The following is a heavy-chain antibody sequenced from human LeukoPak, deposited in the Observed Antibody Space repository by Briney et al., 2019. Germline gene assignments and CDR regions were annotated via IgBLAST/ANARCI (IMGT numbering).Heavy chain of an antibody. CDR3: ARGRGYCSSTSCQNWFDP. J-gene: IGHJ5*02. Sequence: GGSLRLSCAASGFTFSSYSMNWVRQAPGKGLEWVSSISSSSSYIYYADSVKGRFTISRGNAKNSLYLQMNSLRAEDTAVYYCARGRGYCSSTSCQNWFDPWGQGTLVTVSS. CDR2: ISSSSSYI. V-gene: IGHV3-21*01. CDR1: GFTFSSYS. D-gene: IGHD2-2*01.